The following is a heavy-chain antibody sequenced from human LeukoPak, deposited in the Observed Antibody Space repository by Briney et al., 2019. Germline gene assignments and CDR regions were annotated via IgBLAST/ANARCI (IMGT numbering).Heavy chain of an antibody. J-gene: IGHJ4*02. CDR1: GFTFSSHW. CDR2: ANSDGSST. Sequence: GGSLRLSCAASGFTFSSHWMHWVRQVPGKGLEWVSRANSDGSSTGYADFVKGRFAISRDNARNTLYVQMNSLTTEDTAVYYCVRGCSATRCQPFDYWGQGTLVTVSS. V-gene: IGHV3-74*01. D-gene: IGHD2-2*01. CDR3: VRGCSATRCQPFDY.